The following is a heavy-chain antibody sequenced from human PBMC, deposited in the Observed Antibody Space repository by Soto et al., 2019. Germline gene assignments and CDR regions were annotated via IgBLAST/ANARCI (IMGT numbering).Heavy chain of an antibody. CDR1: GGSISSSNW. J-gene: IGHJ4*02. D-gene: IGHD6-13*01. CDR2: IYHSGST. CDR3: ARWHLIAAAGEYYFDY. V-gene: IGHV4-4*02. Sequence: KTSETLSLTCAVSGGSISSSNWWSWVRQPPGKGLEWIGEIYHSGSTNYNPSLKSRVTISVDKSKNQFSLKLSSVTAADTAVYYCARWHLIAAAGEYYFDYWGQGTLVTVSS.